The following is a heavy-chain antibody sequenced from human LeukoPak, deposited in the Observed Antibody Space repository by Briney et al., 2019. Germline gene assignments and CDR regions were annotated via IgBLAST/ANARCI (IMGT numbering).Heavy chain of an antibody. J-gene: IGHJ4*02. V-gene: IGHV1-2*02. CDR2: INPDSGGT. CDR3: ARDAISRGIIDY. Sequence: GASVKVSCKASGYTFTSYGISWVRQAPGQGLEWMGWINPDSGGTNFAQKFQGRVTMTRDTSITTAYMELSRLTSDDTAVYYCARDAISRGIIDYWGQGTLVTVSS. D-gene: IGHD3-10*01. CDR1: GYTFTSYG.